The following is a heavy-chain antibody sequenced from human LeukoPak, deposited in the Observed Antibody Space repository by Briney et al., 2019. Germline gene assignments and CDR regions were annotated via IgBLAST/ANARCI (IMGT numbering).Heavy chain of an antibody. CDR1: GFTFSNYA. CDR3: AAEGVVVVPGFVGADSYYFYMEV. V-gene: IGHV3-30*09. J-gene: IGHJ6*03. D-gene: IGHD2-2*01. CDR2: ISKNGNNT. Sequence: GKSLTLSCAASGFTFSNYAMHWVRQAPGKGLEGVSDISKNGNNTYYADSVKGRYAISRDNSKSTQHVQINSIRLEDSALYHCAAEGVVVVPGFVGADSYYFYMEVWGKGTTVTVSS.